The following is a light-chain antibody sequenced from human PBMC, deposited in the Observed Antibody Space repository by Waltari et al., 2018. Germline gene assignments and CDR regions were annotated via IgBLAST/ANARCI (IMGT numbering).Light chain of an antibody. CDR1: TRDVGGFNN. J-gene: IGLJ3*02. V-gene: IGLV2-8*01. CDR2: EGS. CDR3: GSYAGSNNLV. Sequence: QSALTQPPSASGSPGQPVTISCPGTTRDVGGFNNVPWYQQHPGKAPKLRIFEGSKRPSGVPVRFSGSKSGNTASLTVSGLQAEDEADYYCGSYAGSNNLVFGGGTKLTVL.